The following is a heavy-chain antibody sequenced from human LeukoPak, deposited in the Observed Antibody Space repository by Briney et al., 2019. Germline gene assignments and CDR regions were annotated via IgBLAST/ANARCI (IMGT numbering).Heavy chain of an antibody. CDR3: ARGGYYDILTGYYSIYYFDY. CDR2: INHSGST. D-gene: IGHD3-9*01. CDR1: GGSFSGYY. Sequence: SETLSLTCAVYGGSFSGYYWSWIRQPPGKGLEWIGEINHSGSTNYNPSLKSRVTISVDTSKNQFSLKLSSVTAADTAVYYCARGGYYDILTGYYSIYYFDYWGQGTLVTVSS. V-gene: IGHV4-34*01. J-gene: IGHJ4*02.